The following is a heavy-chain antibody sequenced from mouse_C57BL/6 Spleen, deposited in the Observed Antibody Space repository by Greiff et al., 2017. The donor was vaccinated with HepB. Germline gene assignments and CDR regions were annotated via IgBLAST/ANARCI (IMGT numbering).Heavy chain of an antibody. J-gene: IGHJ3*01. CDR1: GFTFSDYY. V-gene: IGHV5-12*01. D-gene: IGHD1-1*01. Sequence: EVKLVESGGGLVQPGGSLKLSCAASGFTFSDYYMYWVRQTPEKRLEWVAYISNGGGSTYYPDTVKGRFTISRDNAKNTLYLQMSRLKSEDTAMYYCARGGDYYGSSPWFAYWGQGTLVTVSA. CDR3: ARGGDYYGSSPWFAY. CDR2: ISNGGGST.